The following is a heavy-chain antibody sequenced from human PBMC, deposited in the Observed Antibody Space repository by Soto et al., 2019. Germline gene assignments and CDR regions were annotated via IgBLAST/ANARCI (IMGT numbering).Heavy chain of an antibody. CDR1: GFTFSRHA. V-gene: IGHV3-30-3*01. CDR2: VSKDGSVK. D-gene: IGHD3-10*01. CDR3: VRSRSGAVADSFDL. J-gene: IGHJ4*02. Sequence: GGSLRLSCEGSGFTFSRHALHWVRQAPGKGLEWVAVVSKDGSVKYWIESVKGRFTLSRDNSKNTAYLEMNSLRPEDTGVYYCVRSRSGAVADSFDLWGQGTLVTVSS.